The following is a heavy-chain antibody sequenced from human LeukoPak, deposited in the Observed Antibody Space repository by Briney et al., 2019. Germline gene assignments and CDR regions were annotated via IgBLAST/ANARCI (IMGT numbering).Heavy chain of an antibody. CDR3: ARDRYSYGYTDY. D-gene: IGHD5-18*01. J-gene: IGHJ4*02. Sequence: SETLSLTCIVSDGSISSSSYYWGWIRQPPGKGLEWIGTIYYSGSTYYNPSLKSRVTISVDTSKNQFSLKLSSVTAADTAVYYCARDRYSYGYTDYWGQGTLVTVSS. CDR2: IYYSGST. V-gene: IGHV4-39*07. CDR1: DGSISSSSYY.